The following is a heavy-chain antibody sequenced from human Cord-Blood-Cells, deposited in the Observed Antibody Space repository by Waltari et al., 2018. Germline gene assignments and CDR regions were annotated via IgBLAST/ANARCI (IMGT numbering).Heavy chain of an antibody. D-gene: IGHD7-27*01. CDR3: ARLRGAGERAFDI. V-gene: IGHV1-2*02. J-gene: IGHJ3*02. CDR2: INPNSGGT. Sequence: QVQLVQSGAEVKKPGASVKVSCKASGYTFTGYYMHWVRQAPGRGLEWKGSINPNSGGTKYAQKVQGRATMTRDKSISTAYMELSRLRSDDTAVYYCARLRGAGERAFDIWGQGTMVTVSS. CDR1: GYTFTGYY.